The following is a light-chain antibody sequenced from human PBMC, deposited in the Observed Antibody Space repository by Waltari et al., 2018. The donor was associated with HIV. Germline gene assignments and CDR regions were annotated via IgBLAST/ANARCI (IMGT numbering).Light chain of an antibody. Sequence: DIVMTQSPDSLAVSLGERATINCKSRQSVLYSSNTKNYLAGYQQKPGQPPKLLIYWASTLESGVPDRFSGSGSGTDFTLTISSLQAEDVAVYYCQQYYSTPYTFGQGTKLEIK. J-gene: IGKJ2*01. CDR3: QQYYSTPYT. CDR2: WAS. V-gene: IGKV4-1*01. CDR1: QSVLYSSNTKNY.